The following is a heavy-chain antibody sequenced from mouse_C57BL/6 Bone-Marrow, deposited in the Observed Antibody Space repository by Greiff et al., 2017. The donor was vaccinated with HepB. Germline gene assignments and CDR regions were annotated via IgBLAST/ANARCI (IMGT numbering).Heavy chain of an antibody. CDR2: ISYSGST. Sequence: EVKLMESGPGLAKPSQPLSLTCSVTGYSITSDYWNWIRKFPGNKLEYMGYISYSGSTYYNPSLKSRISITRDTSKNQYYLQLNSVTTEDTATDYCARWGGYYFYAMDYWGQGTSVTVSS. CDR3: ARWGGYYFYAMDY. CDR1: GYSITSDY. D-gene: IGHD2-3*01. V-gene: IGHV3-8*01. J-gene: IGHJ4*01.